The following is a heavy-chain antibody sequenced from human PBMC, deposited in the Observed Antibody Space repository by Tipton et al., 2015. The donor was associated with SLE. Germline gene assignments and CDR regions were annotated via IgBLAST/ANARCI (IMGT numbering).Heavy chain of an antibody. V-gene: IGHV4-4*07. CDR2: IYSTGTT. CDR3: ARDGPSYYFDY. J-gene: IGHJ4*02. CDR1: GGSLSSYY. Sequence: TLSLTCNVSGGSLSSYYWAWIRQPAGTRLEWIGHIYSTGTTNYNASLRSRVTMSVDTSKNQISLELRSVPAADTAVYYCARDGPSYYFDYWGQGTLVTVSS.